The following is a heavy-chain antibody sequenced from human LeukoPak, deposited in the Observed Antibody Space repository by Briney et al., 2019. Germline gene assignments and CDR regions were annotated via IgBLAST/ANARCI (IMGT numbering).Heavy chain of an antibody. CDR1: GFTFSSYS. J-gene: IGHJ4*02. D-gene: IGHD1-26*01. Sequence: GGSLRLSCAASGFTFSSYSMNWVRQAPGKGLEWVSSISSSSSYIYYADSVKGRFTISRDNAKNLLYLQMNSLRAEDTAVYYCAKGGALGELLFDYWGQGTLVTVSS. CDR2: ISSSSSYI. V-gene: IGHV3-21*04. CDR3: AKGGALGELLFDY.